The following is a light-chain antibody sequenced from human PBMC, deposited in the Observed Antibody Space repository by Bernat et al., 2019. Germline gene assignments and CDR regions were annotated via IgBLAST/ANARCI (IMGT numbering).Light chain of an antibody. CDR3: EQRSIWPPLT. CDR1: QSVSRY. Sequence: IVLTQSPATLSLSPGARATLSCRASQSVSRYLAWYQQQPGPAPRLLIYDASNRSPAIPARFSGSGSGTHFTLTIRSLEPEDFAVYYCEQRSIWPPLTFGGGTRVEIK. J-gene: IGKJ4*01. V-gene: IGKV3-11*01. CDR2: DAS.